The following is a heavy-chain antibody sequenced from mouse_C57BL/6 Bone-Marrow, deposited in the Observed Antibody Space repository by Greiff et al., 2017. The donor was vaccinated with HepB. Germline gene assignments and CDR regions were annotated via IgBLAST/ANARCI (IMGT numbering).Heavy chain of an antibody. CDR1: GYSITSGYD. D-gene: IGHD2-3*01. V-gene: IGHV3-1*01. J-gene: IGHJ3*01. Sequence: EVKLLESGPGMVKPSQSLSLTCTVTGYSITSGYDWHWIRHFPGNKLEWMGYISYSGSTNYNPSLKSRISITHDTSKNHFFLKLNSVTTEDTATYYCARDGYSAWFAYWGQGTLVTVSA. CDR2: ISYSGST. CDR3: ARDGYSAWFAY.